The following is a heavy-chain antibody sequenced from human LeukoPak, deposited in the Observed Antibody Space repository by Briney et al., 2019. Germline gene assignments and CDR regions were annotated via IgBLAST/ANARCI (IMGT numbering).Heavy chain of an antibody. Sequence: SETLSLTCTVSGGSISGYYWSWIRQPPGKGLEWIGEINHSGSTNYNPSLKSRVTISVDTSKNQFSLKLSSVTAADTAVYYCARRRYSSGWSSRTYYFDYWGQGTLVTVSS. J-gene: IGHJ4*02. CDR3: ARRRYSSGWSSRTYYFDY. CDR2: INHSGST. V-gene: IGHV4-34*01. CDR1: GGSISGYY. D-gene: IGHD6-19*01.